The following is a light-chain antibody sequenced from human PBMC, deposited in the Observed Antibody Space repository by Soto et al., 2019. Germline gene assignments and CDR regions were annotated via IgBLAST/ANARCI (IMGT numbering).Light chain of an antibody. J-gene: IGLJ3*02. V-gene: IGLV2-14*01. Sequence: QSALTQPASVSGSPEQSITISCTGTSSDVGAYNYVSWYQQHPGKAPKLMIYEVRNRPSGVSDRFSGSRSGNTASLTISGLQAEDESDYYCSSYTSSSTWVFGGGTKLTVL. CDR2: EVR. CDR1: SSDVGAYNY. CDR3: SSYTSSSTWV.